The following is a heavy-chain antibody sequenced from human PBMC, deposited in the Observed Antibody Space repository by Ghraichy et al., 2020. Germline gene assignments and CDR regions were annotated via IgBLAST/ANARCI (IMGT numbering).Heavy chain of an antibody. Sequence: GGSLRLSCVASGFTFSTYGMHWVRQAPGKGLEWVAVLWSDESSQYYADSVKGRFTISIDTSKNTVYLQMNSLRAEDTAVYYCARDLYSSAFDYWGQGTLVTVSS. D-gene: IGHD6-19*01. CDR1: GFTFSTYG. V-gene: IGHV3-33*01. CDR3: ARDLYSSAFDY. J-gene: IGHJ4*02. CDR2: LWSDESSQ.